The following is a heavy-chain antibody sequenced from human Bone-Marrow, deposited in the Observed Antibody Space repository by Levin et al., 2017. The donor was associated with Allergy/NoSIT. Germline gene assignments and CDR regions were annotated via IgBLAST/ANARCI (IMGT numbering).Heavy chain of an antibody. D-gene: IGHD5-24*01. J-gene: IGHJ4*02. Sequence: GGSLRLSCAASGFPFTNYAMTWVRQAPGKGLEWVTSISGSGRITYYADSVKGRLTISRDNTTNTVSVDMNSLTATDTAVYYCAKLRGSRAYNYADFWGQGILVTVSS. CDR3: AKLRGSRAYNYADF. V-gene: IGHV3-23*01. CDR1: GFPFTNYA. CDR2: ISGSGRIT.